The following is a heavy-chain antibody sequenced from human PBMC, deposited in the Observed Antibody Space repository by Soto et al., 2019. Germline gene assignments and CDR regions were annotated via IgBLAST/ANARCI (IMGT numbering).Heavy chain of an antibody. J-gene: IGHJ4*02. D-gene: IGHD5-12*01. V-gene: IGHV5-51*01. CDR2: IYPGDSDT. CDR1: EYSFNNYW. CDR3: ARQDGYALYYFDS. Sequence: HGESLKISCKGSEYSFNNYWIGWVRQMPGKGLEWMGIIYPGDSDTRYSPSFRGQVTISADKSISPAYLQWSSLKASDTAMYYCARQDGYALYYFDSWGQGTLVTVSS.